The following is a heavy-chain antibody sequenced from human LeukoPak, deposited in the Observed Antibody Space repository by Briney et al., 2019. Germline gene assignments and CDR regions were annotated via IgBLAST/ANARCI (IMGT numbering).Heavy chain of an antibody. CDR3: AREALFDPYYAFWSGIDY. Sequence: SQTLSLTRTVPGGSISSGSYYWSWIRHPAGKGLEWIGRIYTSGSTNYNPSLKSRVTISVDTSKNQFSLKLSSVTAADTAVYYCAREALFDPYYAFWSGIDYWGQGTLVTVSS. D-gene: IGHD3-3*01. V-gene: IGHV4-61*02. J-gene: IGHJ4*02. CDR2: IYTSGST. CDR1: GGSISSGSYY.